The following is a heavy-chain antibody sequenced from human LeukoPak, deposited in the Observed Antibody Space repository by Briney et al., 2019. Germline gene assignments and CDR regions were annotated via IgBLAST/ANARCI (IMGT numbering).Heavy chain of an antibody. D-gene: IGHD6-19*01. CDR2: IYTSGST. V-gene: IGHV4-4*07. Sequence: PSETLSLTCSVSGGSVGSYYWSWIRQPAGKGLEWIGRIYTSGSTNYNPSLRSRATISVDKSKSQFSLKLTSVTAADTAVYYCARRAYSSGWHEGGDYYYNYMDVWGKGTTVTVSS. CDR1: GGSVGSYY. CDR3: ARRAYSSGWHEGGDYYYNYMDV. J-gene: IGHJ6*03.